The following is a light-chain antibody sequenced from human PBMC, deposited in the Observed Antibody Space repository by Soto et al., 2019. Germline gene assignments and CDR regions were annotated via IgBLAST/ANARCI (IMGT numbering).Light chain of an antibody. J-gene: IGKJ5*01. V-gene: IGKV3-11*01. Sequence: EIVLTQSPSTLSFSPWERSTLSFSAIQSISGYLAWYQQKPGQAPRLLIYDASNRATGIPARFSGSGSETDFTLTISSLEPEDFAVYYCQQRSNWPHSITFGQGTRLEIK. CDR2: DAS. CDR1: QSISGY. CDR3: QQRSNWPHSIT.